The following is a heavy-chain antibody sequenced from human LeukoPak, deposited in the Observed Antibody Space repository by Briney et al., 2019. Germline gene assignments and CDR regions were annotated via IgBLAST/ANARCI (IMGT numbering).Heavy chain of an antibody. V-gene: IGHV4-59*12. CDR3: VREGGRLGYYGSGSYYIY. J-gene: IGHJ4*02. Sequence: NPSETLPLTCTVSGGSISSYYWSWIRQPPGKGLEWIGYIYYSGSTNYNPSLKSRVTISVDTSKNQFSLKLSSVTAADTAVYYCVREGGRLGYYGSGSYYIYWGQGTLVTVSS. D-gene: IGHD3-10*01. CDR1: GGSISSYY. CDR2: IYYSGST.